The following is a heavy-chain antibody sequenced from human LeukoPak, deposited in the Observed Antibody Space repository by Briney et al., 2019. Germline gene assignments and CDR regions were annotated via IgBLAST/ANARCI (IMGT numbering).Heavy chain of an antibody. D-gene: IGHD7-27*01. CDR3: ARDSQLGLYYFDY. CDR1: GYTFTGYY. CDR2: INPLSGVT. Sequence: ASVTVSCKASGYTFTGYYMHWVRQAPGQGLEWMGRINPLSGVTNYAQKFQGRVTMTRDTSISTAYMELSRLRSDDTAVYHCARDSQLGLYYFDYWGQGTLVTVSS. V-gene: IGHV1-2*06. J-gene: IGHJ4*02.